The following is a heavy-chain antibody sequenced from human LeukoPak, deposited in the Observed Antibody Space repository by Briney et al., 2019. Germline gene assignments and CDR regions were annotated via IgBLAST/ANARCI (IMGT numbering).Heavy chain of an antibody. D-gene: IGHD5-24*01. J-gene: IGHJ4*02. CDR1: GYTFTSYY. V-gene: IGHV1-2*02. CDR2: INPNSGGT. CDR3: ARESRAVSYFDY. Sequence: ASVKVSCRASGYTFTSYYMHWVRQAPGQGLEWMGWINPNSGGTNYAQKFQGRVTMTRDTSISTAYMELSRLRSDDTAVYYCARESRAVSYFDYWGQGTLVTVSS.